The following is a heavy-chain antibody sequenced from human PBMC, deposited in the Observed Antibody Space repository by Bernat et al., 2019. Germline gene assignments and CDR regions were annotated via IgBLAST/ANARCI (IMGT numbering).Heavy chain of an antibody. Sequence: EVQLVETGGGLIQPGGSLRLSCAASGFTVSSNYMSWVRQAPGKGLEWVSVIYSGGSTYYADSVKGRFTNSRDNSKNTLYRQMNSLRAEDTAVYYCARDPTDYDILTASMENSAYGMDVWGQGTTVTVSS. CDR3: ARDPTDYDILTASMENSAYGMDV. CDR1: GFTVSSNY. V-gene: IGHV3-53*02. CDR2: IYSGGST. J-gene: IGHJ6*02. D-gene: IGHD3-9*01.